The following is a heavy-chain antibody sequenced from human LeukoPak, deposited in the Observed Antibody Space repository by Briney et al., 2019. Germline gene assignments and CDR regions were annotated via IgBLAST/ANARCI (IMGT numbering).Heavy chain of an antibody. CDR1: GYTFPSYG. J-gene: IGHJ4*02. CDR2: ISAYNGNT. Sequence: ASVKVSCKASGYTFPSYGITWVRQAPGQGLEWMGWISAYNGNTNYAQKFQGRVTMTTDTSTSTVYMELRSLRSDDTAVYYCARADFWTGNYPFDYWGQGTLVTVSS. CDR3: ARADFWTGNYPFDY. D-gene: IGHD3/OR15-3a*01. V-gene: IGHV1-18*01.